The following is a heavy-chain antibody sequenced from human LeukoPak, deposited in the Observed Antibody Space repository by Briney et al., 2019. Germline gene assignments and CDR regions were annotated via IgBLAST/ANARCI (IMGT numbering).Heavy chain of an antibody. CDR3: ARDNSVEDTAWWFDP. V-gene: IGHV1-24*01. CDR2: FDPEDGET. D-gene: IGHD4-23*01. CDR1: GYTLTELS. Sequence: ASVKVSCKVSGYTLTELSMHWVRQAPGKGLEWMGGFDPEDGETSYAQKFQGRVTMTWDMSTSTDYMELSSLRSEDTAVYYCARDNSVEDTAWWFDPWGQGTLVTVSS. J-gene: IGHJ5*02.